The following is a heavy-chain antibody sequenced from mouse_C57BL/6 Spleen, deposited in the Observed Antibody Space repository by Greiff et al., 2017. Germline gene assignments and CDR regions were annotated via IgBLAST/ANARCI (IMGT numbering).Heavy chain of an antibody. CDR3: ARELFDY. V-gene: IGHV1-50*01. CDR1: GYTFTSYW. Sequence: QVQLKESGAELVKPGASVKLSCKASGYTFTSYWMQWVKQRPGQGLEWIGEIDPSDSYTNYNQKFKGKATLTVDTSSSTAYMQLSSLTSEDSAVYYCARELFDYWGQGTTLTVSS. D-gene: IGHD4-1*01. J-gene: IGHJ2*01. CDR2: IDPSDSYT.